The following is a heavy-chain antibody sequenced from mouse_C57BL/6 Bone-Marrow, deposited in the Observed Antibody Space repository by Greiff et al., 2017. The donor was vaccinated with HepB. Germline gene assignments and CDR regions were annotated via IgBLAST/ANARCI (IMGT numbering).Heavy chain of an antibody. CDR3: TVGYSPFAY. CDR2: IRLKSDNYAT. Sequence: EVKVEESGGGLVQPGGSMKLSCVASGFTFSNYWMNWVRQSPEKGLEWVAQIRLKSDNYATHYAESVKGRFTISRDDSKSSVYLQMNNLRAEDTGIYYCTVGYSPFAYWGQGTLVTVSA. D-gene: IGHD2-3*01. J-gene: IGHJ3*01. CDR1: GFTFSNYW. V-gene: IGHV6-3*01.